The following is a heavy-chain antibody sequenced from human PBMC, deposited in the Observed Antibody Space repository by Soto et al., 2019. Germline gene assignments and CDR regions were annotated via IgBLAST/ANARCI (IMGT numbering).Heavy chain of an antibody. Sequence: GGSLRLSCAASGFTFSSYGMHWVRQAPGKGLEWVAVIWYDGSNKYYADSVKGRFTISRDNSKNTLYLQMNSLRAEDTAVYYCARRHRQHYGVFDYWGQGTLVTVSS. CDR2: IWYDGSNK. J-gene: IGHJ4*02. D-gene: IGHD4-17*01. CDR3: ARRHRQHYGVFDY. CDR1: GFTFSSYG. V-gene: IGHV3-33*01.